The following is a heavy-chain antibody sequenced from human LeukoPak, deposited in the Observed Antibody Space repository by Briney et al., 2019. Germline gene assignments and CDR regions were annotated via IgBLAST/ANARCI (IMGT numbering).Heavy chain of an antibody. CDR2: INTDVSST. V-gene: IGHV3-74*01. D-gene: IGHD3-10*01. Sequence: GSLRLSCAASGFTFSSYWMHWVRQAPGRGLVWVSRINTDVSSTRYADSVKGRFTISRDNAKNTLYLQMNSLRAEDTAVYYCAREQFSGFDYWGQGTLVTVSS. CDR3: AREQFSGFDY. J-gene: IGHJ4*02. CDR1: GFTFSSYW.